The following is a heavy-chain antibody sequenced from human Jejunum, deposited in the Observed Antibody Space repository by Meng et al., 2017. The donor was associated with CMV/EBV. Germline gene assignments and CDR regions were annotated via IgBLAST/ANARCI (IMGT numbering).Heavy chain of an antibody. CDR1: GDSISRNLW. CDR3: ARSPGFWFLDY. V-gene: IGHV4-4*01. CDR2: ISYSGST. Sequence: CAVSGDSISRNLWWSWVRQPPGKGLEWIGEISYSGSTKYNPSLQSRVTISSDTTNNRFSLRLNSVTAADTGVYFCARSPGFWFLDYWGRGTLVTVSS. D-gene: IGHD3-10*01. J-gene: IGHJ4*02.